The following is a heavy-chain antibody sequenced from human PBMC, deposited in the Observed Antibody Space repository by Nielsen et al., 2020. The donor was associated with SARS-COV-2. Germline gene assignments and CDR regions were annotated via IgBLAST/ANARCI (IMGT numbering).Heavy chain of an antibody. V-gene: IGHV3-9*01. Sequence: GGSMRLSCAASGFTFDDYAMHWVRQAPGKGLEWVSGISWNSGSIGYADSVKGRFTISRDNAKNSLYLQMNSLRAEDTALYYCAKVGGYSYGDGMDVWGQGTTVTVSS. CDR3: AKVGGYSYGDGMDV. J-gene: IGHJ6*02. D-gene: IGHD5-18*01. CDR2: ISWNSGSI. CDR1: GFTFDDYA.